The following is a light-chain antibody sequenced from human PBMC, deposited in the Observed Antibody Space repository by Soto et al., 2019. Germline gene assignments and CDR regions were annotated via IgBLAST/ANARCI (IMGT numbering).Light chain of an antibody. Sequence: QSVLTQPASVSGSPGQSITISCTGTSSDVGGYKYVSWYQQHPGKAPKLVIYDVSNRPSGVSNRFSGSKSGNTASLTISGLQAEDEAYYYCSSYTSSNTGVFGGGTKVTVL. V-gene: IGLV2-14*03. CDR3: SSYTSSNTGV. CDR1: SSDVGGYKY. CDR2: DVS. J-gene: IGLJ3*02.